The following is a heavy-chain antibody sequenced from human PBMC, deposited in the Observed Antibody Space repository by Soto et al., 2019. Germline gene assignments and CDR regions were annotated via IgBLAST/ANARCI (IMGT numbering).Heavy chain of an antibody. CDR2: ISSSSSYI. V-gene: IGHV3-21*01. J-gene: IGHJ4*02. D-gene: IGHD1-1*01. Sequence: GGSLRLSCAASGFTFSSYSMNWVRQAPGKGPEWVSSISSSSSYIYYADSVKGRFTISRDNAKNSLYLQMNSLRAEDTAVYYCARVRTTNRRIDYWGQGTLVTVSS. CDR1: GFTFSSYS. CDR3: ARVRTTNRRIDY.